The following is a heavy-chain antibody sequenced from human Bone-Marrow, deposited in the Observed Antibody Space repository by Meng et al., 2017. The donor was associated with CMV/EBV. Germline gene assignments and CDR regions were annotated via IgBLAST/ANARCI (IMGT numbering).Heavy chain of an antibody. V-gene: IGHV1-2*02. CDR2: INPNTGDT. Sequence: ASVKVSCKTSGYNFIDYYVHWVRQAPGQGLEWMGWINPNTGDTKYKQRFQGRVTMTRDTSISTAYMELKWLRSDDTAVYFCARGGGRGAYCTNTGCPLSFGDFWGQGTLVTVSS. J-gene: IGHJ4*02. D-gene: IGHD2-8*01. CDR3: ARGGGRGAYCTNTGCPLSFGDF. CDR1: GYNFIDYY.